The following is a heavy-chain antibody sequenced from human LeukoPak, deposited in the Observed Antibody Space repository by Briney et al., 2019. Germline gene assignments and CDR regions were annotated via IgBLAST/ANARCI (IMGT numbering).Heavy chain of an antibody. Sequence: PGGSLRLSCAASGFSFSSYAMSWVRQAPGKGLEWVSAISGSGGTTYYADSVKGRFTISRDNAKNSLYLQMNSLRAEDTAVYYCARPRGNVEMATIPFDYWGQGTLVTISS. V-gene: IGHV3-23*01. CDR2: ISGSGGTT. CDR3: ARPRGNVEMATIPFDY. D-gene: IGHD5-24*01. J-gene: IGHJ4*02. CDR1: GFSFSSYA.